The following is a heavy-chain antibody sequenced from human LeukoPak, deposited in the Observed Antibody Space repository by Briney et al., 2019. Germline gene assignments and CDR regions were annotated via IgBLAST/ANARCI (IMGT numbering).Heavy chain of an antibody. Sequence: SVKVSCKASGGTISSYAISWVRQAPGQGLERMGRIIPILGIANYAQKFQGRVTITADKSTSTAYMELSSLRSEDTAVYYCARGIVVVPAANNWFDPWGQETLVTVSS. CDR2: IIPILGIA. CDR1: GGTISSYA. D-gene: IGHD2-2*01. J-gene: IGHJ5*02. CDR3: ARGIVVVPAANNWFDP. V-gene: IGHV1-69*04.